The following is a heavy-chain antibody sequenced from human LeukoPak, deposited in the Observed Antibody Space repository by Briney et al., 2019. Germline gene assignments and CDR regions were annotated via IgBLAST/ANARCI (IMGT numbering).Heavy chain of an antibody. CDR2: ISAYNGNT. Sequence: VASVKVSCEASGYTFTSYGISWVRQAPGQGLEWMGWISAYNGNTNYAQKLQGRVTMTTDTSTSTAYMELRSLRSDDTAVYYCARGRFGELLYPYDYWGQGTLVTVSS. D-gene: IGHD3-10*01. J-gene: IGHJ4*02. CDR1: GYTFTSYG. CDR3: ARGRFGELLYPYDY. V-gene: IGHV1-18*01.